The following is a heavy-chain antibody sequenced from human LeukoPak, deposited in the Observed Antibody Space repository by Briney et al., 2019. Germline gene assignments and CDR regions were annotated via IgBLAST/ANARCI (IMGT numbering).Heavy chain of an antibody. CDR1: GGTFSSYT. CDR2: IIPIAGRA. J-gene: IGHJ5*02. CDR3: ARDNFASIPRWFAP. V-gene: IGHV1-69*08. Sequence: SVKVSCKASGGTFSSYTISWVRQAPGQGLEWMGKIIPIAGRANYAQKFRGRVTITADKSKSTVYMELSSLRSEDTAVYYCARDNFASIPRWFAPWGQGTLVTVSS. D-gene: IGHD2-21*01.